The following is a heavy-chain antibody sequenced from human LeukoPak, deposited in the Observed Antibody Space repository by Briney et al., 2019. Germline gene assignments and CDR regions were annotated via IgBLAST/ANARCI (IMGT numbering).Heavy chain of an antibody. D-gene: IGHD3-10*01. Sequence: SVKVSCKASGGTFSSYAISWVRQAPGQGLEWTGGIIPIFGTANYAQKFQGRVTITADESTSTAYMELSSLRSEDTAVYYCASTGLLWFGELLYPPPPHYYYMDVWGKGTTVTISS. J-gene: IGHJ6*03. V-gene: IGHV1-69*13. CDR1: GGTFSSYA. CDR2: IIPIFGTA. CDR3: ASTGLLWFGELLYPPPPHYYYMDV.